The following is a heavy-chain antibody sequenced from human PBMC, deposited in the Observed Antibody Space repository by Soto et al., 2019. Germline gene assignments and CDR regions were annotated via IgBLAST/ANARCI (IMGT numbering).Heavy chain of an antibody. CDR1: GFSLTTSGVG. CDR3: AHRILRTVFGLVTTTAIYFDF. Sequence: QITLNESGPTVVKPAETLTLTCTFSGFSLTTSGVGVGCIRQSPGKAPEWLALIYWDDDKRYSASLKSRLTITEDTSKNQVVLTMASVDPADTATYYCAHRILRTVFGLVTTTAIYFDFWGQGTPVVVSS. J-gene: IGHJ4*02. D-gene: IGHD3-3*01. CDR2: IYWDDDK. V-gene: IGHV2-5*02.